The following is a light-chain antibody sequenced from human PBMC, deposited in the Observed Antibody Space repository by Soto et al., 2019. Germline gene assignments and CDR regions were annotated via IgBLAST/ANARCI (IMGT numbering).Light chain of an antibody. CDR3: QQRSNWPPSIT. CDR1: QSVSSY. CDR2: DAS. V-gene: IGKV3-11*01. Sequence: EIVLTQSPATLSLSPGERATLSCRASQSVSSYLAWYQQKPGQAPRLLIYDASNRATGIPARFSGSGSGTDFTLTISSLEPEDFAGYYRQQRSNWPPSITFGQGTRLEIK. J-gene: IGKJ5*01.